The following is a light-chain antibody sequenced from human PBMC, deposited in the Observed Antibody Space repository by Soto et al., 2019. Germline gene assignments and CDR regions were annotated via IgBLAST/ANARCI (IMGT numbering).Light chain of an antibody. CDR3: SSYAGSNMVV. V-gene: IGLV2-8*01. J-gene: IGLJ2*01. CDR1: SSDVGGYNY. Sequence: QSVLTLPPSASGSPGQSVTISCTGTSSDVGGYNYVSWYQQHPGKAPKLMIYEVSKRPSGVPDCFSGSKSGNTASLTVSGLQAEDEADYYCSSYAGSNMVVFGGGTKLTVL. CDR2: EVS.